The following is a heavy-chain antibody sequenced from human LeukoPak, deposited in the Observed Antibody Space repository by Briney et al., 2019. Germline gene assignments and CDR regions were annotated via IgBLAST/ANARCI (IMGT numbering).Heavy chain of an antibody. CDR1: GFTFSSYS. V-gene: IGHV3-21*01. J-gene: IGHJ5*02. CDR2: ISSSSSYI. D-gene: IGHD1-26*01. CDR3: ARLVEDKGFDP. Sequence: GGSLRLSCVASGFTFSSYSMNWVRQAPGKGLEWVSSISSSSSYIYYADSVKGRFTISRDNAKNSLYLQMNSLRAEDTAVYYCARLVEDKGFDPWGQGTLVTVSS.